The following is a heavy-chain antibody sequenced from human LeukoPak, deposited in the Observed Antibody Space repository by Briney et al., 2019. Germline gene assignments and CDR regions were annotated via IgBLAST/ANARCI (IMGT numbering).Heavy chain of an antibody. CDR3: ARDSSDYPDYYYYMDV. CDR2: ISYDGSNK. D-gene: IGHD4-11*01. Sequence: GGSLRLSCAASGFTFSSYAMHWVRQAPGKGLEWVAVISYDGSNKYYADSVKGRFTISRDNSKNTLYLQMNSLRAEDTAVYYCARDSSDYPDYYYYMDVWGKGTTVTVSS. CDR1: GFTFSSYA. V-gene: IGHV3-30-3*01. J-gene: IGHJ6*03.